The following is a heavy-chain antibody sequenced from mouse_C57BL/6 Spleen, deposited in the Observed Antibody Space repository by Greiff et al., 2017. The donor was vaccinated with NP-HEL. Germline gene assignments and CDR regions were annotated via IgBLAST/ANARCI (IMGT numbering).Heavy chain of an antibody. J-gene: IGHJ3*01. V-gene: IGHV1-78*01. Sequence: VQLQQSDAELVKPGASVKISCKVSGYTFTDHTIHWMKQRPEQGLEWIGYIYPRDGSTKYNEKFKGKATLTADKSSSTAYLQLNSLTSADSAVYFCARYTTVVGPQAWFAYWGQGTLVTVSA. CDR3: ARYTTVVGPQAWFAY. CDR2: IYPRDGST. D-gene: IGHD1-1*01. CDR1: GYTFTDHT.